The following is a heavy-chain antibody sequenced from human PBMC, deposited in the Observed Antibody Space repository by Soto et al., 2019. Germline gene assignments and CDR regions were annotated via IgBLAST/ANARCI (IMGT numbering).Heavy chain of an antibody. CDR3: AHGGPAASLDF. J-gene: IGHJ4*02. D-gene: IGHD2-2*01. CDR2: IYWNDDR. CDR1: GFSLSNPGVG. Sequence: QITLKESGPTLVKPTQTLTLTCTFSGFSLSNPGVGMGWVRQPPGKALQWLAVIYWNDDRRYRPSLKTRLTITKDTSKNQVVLTRTDMEPVDTATYYCAHGGPAASLDFWGQGTLVTVSS. V-gene: IGHV2-5*01.